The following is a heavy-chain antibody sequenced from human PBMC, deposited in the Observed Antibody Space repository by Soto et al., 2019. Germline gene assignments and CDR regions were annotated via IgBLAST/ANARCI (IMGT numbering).Heavy chain of an antibody. CDR1: GGLFSSYP. V-gene: IGHV1-69*01. J-gene: IGHJ4*02. Sequence: QLVEPGAEVKKPGSSGKVSCKASGGLFSSYPSSWVRQVPVEWLEWLGGLITVFQTAYYTQRFQGRVTITADESTNTAYRELGSLRSADTAIDYCARGRSVDPGFNKFWGQGPLVTFS. D-gene: IGHD3-3*01. CDR3: ARGRSVDPGFNKF. CDR2: LITVFQTA.